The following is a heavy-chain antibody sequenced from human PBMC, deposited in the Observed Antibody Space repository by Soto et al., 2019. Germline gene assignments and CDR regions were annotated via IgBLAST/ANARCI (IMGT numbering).Heavy chain of an antibody. J-gene: IGHJ5*02. V-gene: IGHV1-18*01. CDR2: IILYSDGT. D-gene: IGHD2-2*01. CDR3: ARVVHGAEAWFSP. Sequence: QVQLVQSGGEVKRPGASVKVSCKTSGYTFSNYGITWVRQAPGQPLEWLGGIILYSDGTNHAQKFQGRVSMTTGTTTTTAYMELRSLRSDDTAVYYCARVVHGAEAWFSPWGQGNLGTVSS. CDR1: GYTFSNYG.